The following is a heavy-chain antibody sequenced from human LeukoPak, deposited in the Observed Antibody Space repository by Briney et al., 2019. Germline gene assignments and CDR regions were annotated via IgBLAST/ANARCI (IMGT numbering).Heavy chain of an antibody. CDR2: ISGSGGST. J-gene: IGHJ3*02. CDR3: AKDIWCSGGSCHDAFDI. Sequence: GGSLRPSCAASGFTFSSYAMSWVRQAPGKGLEWVSAISGSGGSTYYADSVKGRFTISRDNSKNTLYLQMNSLRAEDTAVYYCAKDIWCSGGSCHDAFDIWGQGTMVTVSS. CDR1: GFTFSSYA. V-gene: IGHV3-23*01. D-gene: IGHD2-15*01.